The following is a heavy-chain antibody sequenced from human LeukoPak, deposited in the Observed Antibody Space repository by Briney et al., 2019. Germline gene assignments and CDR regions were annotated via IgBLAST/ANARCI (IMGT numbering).Heavy chain of an antibody. CDR3: ARLVPGWYSSSWYNWFDP. CDR2: INHSGST. Sequence: SETLSLTCAVYGGSFSGSYWSWIRQPPGNGLDSIGEINHSGSTNYNPSLKSRVTISVDTSKNQFSLKLSSVTAADTAVYYCARLVPGWYSSSWYNWFDPWGQGTLVTVSS. J-gene: IGHJ5*02. D-gene: IGHD6-13*01. V-gene: IGHV4-34*01. CDR1: GGSFSGSY.